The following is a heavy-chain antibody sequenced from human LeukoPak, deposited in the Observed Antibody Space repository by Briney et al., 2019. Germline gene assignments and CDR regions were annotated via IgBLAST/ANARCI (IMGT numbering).Heavy chain of an antibody. D-gene: IGHD2-2*01. Sequence: PSDTLSLTCAVYGGSFSGYYWSWIRQPPGKGLEWIGEINHSGSTNYNPSLKSRVTISVDTSKNQFSLKLSSVTAADTAVYYCARRPGYCSSTSCYSTPRFDYWGQGTLVTVSS. CDR3: ARRPGYCSSTSCYSTPRFDY. V-gene: IGHV4-34*01. CDR1: GGSFSGYY. CDR2: INHSGST. J-gene: IGHJ4*02.